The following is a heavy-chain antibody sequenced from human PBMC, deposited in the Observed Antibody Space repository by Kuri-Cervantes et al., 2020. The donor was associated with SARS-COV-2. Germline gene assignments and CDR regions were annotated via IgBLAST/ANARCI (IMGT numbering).Heavy chain of an antibody. J-gene: IGHJ4*02. CDR2: ISGSGGST. D-gene: IGHD1/OR15-1a*01. V-gene: IGHV3-23*01. CDR1: GFTFSSYA. Sequence: GESLKISCAASGFTFSSYAMSWVRQAPGKGLEWVSDISGSGGSTYYADSVKGRFTISRDNSKNTLYLQMNSLRAEDTAVYYCAKSEQLDYWGQGTLVTVSS. CDR3: AKSEQLDY.